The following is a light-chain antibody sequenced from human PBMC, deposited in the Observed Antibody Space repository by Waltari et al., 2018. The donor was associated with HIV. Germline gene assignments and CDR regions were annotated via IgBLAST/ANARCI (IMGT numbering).Light chain of an antibody. Sequence: QSVLTQPPSASGTPGQRVTISCSGSSANIGRRTVSWYQQLPGTAPKLRIYSNNQRPSGVPDRFSGSKAGTSAALAISGLQSEDEADYYCATWDDSLNGYVLGAGTRVTVL. V-gene: IGLV1-44*01. CDR3: ATWDDSLNGYV. J-gene: IGLJ1*01. CDR2: SNN. CDR1: SANIGRRT.